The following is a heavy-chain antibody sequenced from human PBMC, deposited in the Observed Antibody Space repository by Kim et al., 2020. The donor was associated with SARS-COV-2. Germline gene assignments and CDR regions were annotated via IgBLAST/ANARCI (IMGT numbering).Heavy chain of an antibody. V-gene: IGHV1-69*13. CDR1: GGTFSSYA. CDR3: ARDSHNYYDSSGYRERDDY. CDR2: IIPIFGTA. D-gene: IGHD3-22*01. J-gene: IGHJ4*02. Sequence: SVKVSCKASGGTFSSYAISWVRQAPGQGLEWMGGIIPIFGTANYAQKFQGRVTITADESTSTAYMELSSLRSEDTAVYYCARDSHNYYDSSGYRERDDYWGQGTLVTVSS.